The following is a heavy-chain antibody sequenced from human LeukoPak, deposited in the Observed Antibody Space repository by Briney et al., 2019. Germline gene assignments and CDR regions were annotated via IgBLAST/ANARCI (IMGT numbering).Heavy chain of an antibody. CDR1: GYRFTDYW. D-gene: IGHD2-15*01. Sequence: GESLKISCKGSGYRFTDYWIAWVRQMPGKGLEWMGIIYPGDSDSRYSPSFQGQVTFSADKSISTAYLQWSSLKASDTAMYYCVVAVTAIDYWGQGTLVTVSS. V-gene: IGHV5-51*01. CDR2: IYPGDSDS. J-gene: IGHJ4*02. CDR3: VVAVTAIDY.